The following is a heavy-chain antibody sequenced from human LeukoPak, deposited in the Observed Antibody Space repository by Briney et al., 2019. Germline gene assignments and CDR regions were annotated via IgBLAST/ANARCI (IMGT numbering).Heavy chain of an antibody. CDR1: GASISSYY. D-gene: IGHD6-19*01. J-gene: IGHJ4*02. Sequence: SETLSLTCTVSGASISSYYWSWIRQPPGKGLEWIGYIYYSGSTNYNPSLKSRVTISIDTSKNQFSLKVSSVTAADTAVYYCARRIDSSGWHRDDYWGQGTLVTVSS. CDR2: IYYSGST. V-gene: IGHV4-59*08. CDR3: ARRIDSSGWHRDDY.